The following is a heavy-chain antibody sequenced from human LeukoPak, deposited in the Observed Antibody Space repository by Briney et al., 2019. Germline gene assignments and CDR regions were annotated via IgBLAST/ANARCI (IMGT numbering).Heavy chain of an antibody. CDR3: ARRRPNSSSWPDAFDI. CDR1: GYSFTSYW. V-gene: IGHV5-51*01. J-gene: IGHJ3*02. Sequence: GESLKISCKGSGYSFTSYWIGWVRQMPGKGLEWMGIIYPGDSDTRYSPSFQGQVTISADKSISTAYLQWSSLKASDTAMYYCARRRPNSSSWPDAFDIWGQGTMVTVSS. CDR2: IYPGDSDT. D-gene: IGHD6-13*01.